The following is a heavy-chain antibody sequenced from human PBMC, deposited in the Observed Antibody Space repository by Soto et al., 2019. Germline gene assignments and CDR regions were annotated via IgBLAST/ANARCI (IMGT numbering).Heavy chain of an antibody. J-gene: IGHJ4*02. CDR1: GFTFSSYA. CDR3: AKDAPEQTYYYDSSGYPDY. V-gene: IGHV3-23*01. D-gene: IGHD3-22*01. CDR2: ISGSGGST. Sequence: GGSLRLSCAASGFTFSSYAMSWFRQAPGKGLEWVSAISGSGGSTYYADSVKGRFTISRDNSKNTLYLQMNSLRAEDTAVYYCAKDAPEQTYYYDSSGYPDYWGQGTLVTVSS.